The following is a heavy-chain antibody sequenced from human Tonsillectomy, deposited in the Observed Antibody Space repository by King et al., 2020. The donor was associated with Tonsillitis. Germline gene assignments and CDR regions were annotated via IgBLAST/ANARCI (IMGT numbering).Heavy chain of an antibody. J-gene: IGHJ3*02. CDR1: GYSFTSYW. CDR2: IYPGDSDT. V-gene: IGHV5-51*01. Sequence: QLVQSGAEVKKPGESLKISCKGSGYSFTSYWIGWVRQMPGKGLEWMGIIYPGDSDTRYSPSFQGQVTISADKSISTAYLQWSSLKASDTAMYYCARRRSPLELLLRDAFDIWGQGTMVTVSS. D-gene: IGHD3-3*01. CDR3: ARRRSPLELLLRDAFDI.